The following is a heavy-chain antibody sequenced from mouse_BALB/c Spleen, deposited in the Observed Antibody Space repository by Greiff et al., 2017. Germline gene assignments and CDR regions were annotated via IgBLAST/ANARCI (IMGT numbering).Heavy chain of an antibody. Sequence: EVKLVESGGGLVKPGGSLKLSCAASGFTFSSYTMSWVRQTPEKRLEWVATISSGGSYTYYPDSVKGRFTISRDNAKNTMYLQMSSLKAEDTAMYYCTRDQWYPFAYWGQGTLVTVSA. J-gene: IGHJ3*01. D-gene: IGHD2-1*01. CDR2: ISSGGSYT. CDR1: GFTFSSYT. CDR3: TRDQWYPFAY. V-gene: IGHV5-6-4*01.